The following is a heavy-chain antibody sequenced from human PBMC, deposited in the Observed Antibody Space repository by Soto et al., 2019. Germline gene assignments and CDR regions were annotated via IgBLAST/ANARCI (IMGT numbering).Heavy chain of an antibody. D-gene: IGHD1-26*01. CDR3: ARCSKGGDYYYYGMDV. V-gene: IGHV5-51*01. Sequence: PGESLKIACKGSGYSFTIYCIGWVLQMPWKGLEWMGIIYPGDSDTRYSPSFQGQVTISADKSISTAYLQWSSLKASDTAMYYCARCSKGGDYYYYGMDVWGQGTTVTVSS. CDR2: IYPGDSDT. J-gene: IGHJ6*02. CDR1: GYSFTIYC.